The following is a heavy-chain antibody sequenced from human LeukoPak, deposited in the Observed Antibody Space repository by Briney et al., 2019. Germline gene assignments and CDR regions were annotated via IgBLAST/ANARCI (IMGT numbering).Heavy chain of an antibody. CDR2: MKEDGSEI. Sequence: GGSLRLSCAASGFDFNVQTMSWFRQAPGKGLAWVTRMKEDGSEIYYVDSVRGRFTISRDNSKNSLYLQMNSLRAEDTAVYYCDRGGATGGRFENWGQGILVTVSS. CDR3: DRGGATGGRFEN. D-gene: IGHD1-26*01. V-gene: IGHV3-7*01. J-gene: IGHJ4*02. CDR1: GFDFNVQT.